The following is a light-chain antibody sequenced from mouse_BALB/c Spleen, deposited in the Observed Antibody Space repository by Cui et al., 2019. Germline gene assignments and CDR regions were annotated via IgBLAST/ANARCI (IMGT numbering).Light chain of an antibody. CDR3: QQP. CDR1: KSISKY. J-gene: IGKJ4*01. CDR2: SGS. V-gene: IGKV16-104*01. Sequence: DVQITQSPSYLAASPGETITINCRASKSISKYLAWYQEKPGKTNKLLIYSGSTLQSGIPSRSSGSGSGTDVTLTISSLEPEDFAMYYCQQPFGSGTKLEIK.